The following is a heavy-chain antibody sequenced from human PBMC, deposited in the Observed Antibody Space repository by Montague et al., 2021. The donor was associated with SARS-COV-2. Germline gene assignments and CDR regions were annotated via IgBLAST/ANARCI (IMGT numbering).Heavy chain of an antibody. CDR1: GFSLTTNGMG. V-gene: IGHV2-5*02. CDR2: IYWDDDK. D-gene: IGHD3-16*02. CDR3: ARYTSRKYGGFDY. Sequence: PALVKPTQTLTLTCTVSGFSLTTNGMGVGWIRQLPGKALEWLALIYWDDDKRYSPSLKTRLTITKDTSRNQVVLTMTNVDPGDTGTYFCARYTSRKYGGFDYWGRGALVSVSS. J-gene: IGHJ4*02.